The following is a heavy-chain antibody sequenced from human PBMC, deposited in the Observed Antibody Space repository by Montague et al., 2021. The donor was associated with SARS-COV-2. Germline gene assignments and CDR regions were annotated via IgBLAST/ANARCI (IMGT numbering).Heavy chain of an antibody. CDR2: ISGSGGST. CDR1: GFTFSSFT. Sequence: SLRLSCAASGFTFSSFTMSWVRLAPGKGLEWVSTISGSGGSTWYADSVKGRFTISRDNSKSTLFLQMNSLRAEDTALYYCTGADNYGSWGPGILVAVSS. CDR3: TGADNYGS. D-gene: IGHD4-17*01. V-gene: IGHV3-23*01. J-gene: IGHJ5*02.